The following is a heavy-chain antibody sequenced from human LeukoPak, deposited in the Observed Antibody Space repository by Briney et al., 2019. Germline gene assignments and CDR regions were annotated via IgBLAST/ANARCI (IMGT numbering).Heavy chain of an antibody. Sequence: GSLRLSCAASGFTFSSYGMHWVRQAPGKGLEWVAFIRYDGSNKYYADSVKGRFTISRDGSKNTLYLQMNSLRAEDTAVYYCAKDGIGVIADYYYYYYMDVWGKGTTVTVSS. V-gene: IGHV3-30*02. J-gene: IGHJ6*03. CDR2: IRYDGSNK. D-gene: IGHD2-21*01. CDR1: GFTFSSYG. CDR3: AKDGIGVIADYYYYYYMDV.